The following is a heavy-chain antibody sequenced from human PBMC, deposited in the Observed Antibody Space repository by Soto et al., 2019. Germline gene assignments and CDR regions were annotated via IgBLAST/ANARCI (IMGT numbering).Heavy chain of an antibody. CDR3: ARDGKGAAYTHGPYYFDY. Sequence: GGSLRLSCGASEFTISNYYMTWGLQAPWKGLEWVSYISSSSNTIYYADSVKGRFTISRDNAKNSLYLQMNSLRAEDTAVYYCARDGKGAAYTHGPYYFDYWGQGALVTVSS. V-gene: IGHV3-48*01. J-gene: IGHJ4*02. CDR2: ISSSSNTI. CDR1: EFTISNYY. D-gene: IGHD1-1*01.